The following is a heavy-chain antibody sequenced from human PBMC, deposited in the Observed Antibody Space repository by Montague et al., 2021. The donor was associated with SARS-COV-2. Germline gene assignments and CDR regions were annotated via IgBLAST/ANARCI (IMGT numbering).Heavy chain of an antibody. V-gene: IGHV3-20*04. CDR3: SRGYKFGPFDL. Sequence: SLRLSCAASGFTFDDYGMSWVRQAPGKGLEWVSGITRNGDSTGYGNSMKGRFTISRDNPKNYLYLQMNSPTAEDTALYYCSRGYKFGPFDLWGRGTLITVSS. J-gene: IGHJ4*02. CDR1: GFTFDDYG. D-gene: IGHD1-1*01. CDR2: ITRNGDST.